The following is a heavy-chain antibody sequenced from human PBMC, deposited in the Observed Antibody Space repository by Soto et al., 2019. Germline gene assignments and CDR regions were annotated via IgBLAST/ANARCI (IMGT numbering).Heavy chain of an antibody. Sequence: GGSLRLSCAASGFTFNTYWMTWVRQTPGKGLEWVANMKQDGSEKYYVDSVKGRFTISRDNAKNSLYLQMNSLRAEDTAVYYCARALRGYGGYAFDYWGQGTLVTVSS. V-gene: IGHV3-7*01. J-gene: IGHJ4*02. CDR1: GFTFNTYW. CDR2: MKQDGSEK. D-gene: IGHD5-12*01. CDR3: ARALRGYGGYAFDY.